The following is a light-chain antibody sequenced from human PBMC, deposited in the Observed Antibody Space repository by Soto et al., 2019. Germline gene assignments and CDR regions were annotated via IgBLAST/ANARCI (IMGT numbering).Light chain of an antibody. J-gene: IGKJ2*01. Sequence: EIVLTQSPGTLSLSPGERATLSGRASQSVSSSYLAWYQQKPGQAPRLLIYGASSRSTGIPDRFSGSGSVTDFTITISRLEPEDFAVYYCQQYGSSPPYTFGQGTKLEIK. V-gene: IGKV3-20*01. CDR1: QSVSSSY. CDR3: QQYGSSPPYT. CDR2: GAS.